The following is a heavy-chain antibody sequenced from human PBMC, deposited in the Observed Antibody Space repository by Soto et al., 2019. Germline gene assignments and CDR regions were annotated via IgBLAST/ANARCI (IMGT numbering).Heavy chain of an antibody. CDR2: ITGSAATT. D-gene: IGHD4-17*01. CDR3: AKDRMTTYSYYYYGMDV. CDR1: GFTFSSYA. V-gene: IGHV3-23*01. J-gene: IGHJ6*02. Sequence: GGSLRLSCAASGFTFSSYAMNWVRQAPGKGLEWVSAITGSAATTYYADSVKGRSTISRDNSKNTLYLQMNSLRAEDTAVYYCAKDRMTTYSYYYYGMDVWGQGTTVTVSS.